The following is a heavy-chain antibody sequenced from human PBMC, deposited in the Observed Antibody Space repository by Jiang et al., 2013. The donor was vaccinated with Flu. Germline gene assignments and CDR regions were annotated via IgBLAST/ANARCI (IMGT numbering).Heavy chain of an antibody. Sequence: EVKKPGASVKVSCKASGYTFTNYAIHWVRQAPGQRLEWMGWINTGIGNTKYSQKFQGRVTITRDTSASTAYMELSSLRSEDTAVFYCARGVGLLYYFDYWGQGTLVTVSS. CDR2: INTGIGNT. V-gene: IGHV1-3*04. J-gene: IGHJ4*02. CDR1: GYTFTNYA. D-gene: IGHD1-26*01. CDR3: ARGVGLLYYFDY.